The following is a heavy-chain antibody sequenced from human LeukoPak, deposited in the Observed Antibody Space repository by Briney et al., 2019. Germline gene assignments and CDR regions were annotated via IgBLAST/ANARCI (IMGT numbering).Heavy chain of an antibody. CDR3: ARDPSSSAGTNDGLDY. CDR2: ISYDGSNK. V-gene: IGHV3-30*03. Sequence: PGGSLRLSCAASGFTFSSYGMHWVRQAPDKGLEWVAVISYDGSNKYYADSVKGRFTISRDNSKNTLYLQMNNLRAEDTAVYYCARDPSSSAGTNDGLDYWGQGTLVTVSS. J-gene: IGHJ4*02. CDR1: GFTFSSYG. D-gene: IGHD6-13*01.